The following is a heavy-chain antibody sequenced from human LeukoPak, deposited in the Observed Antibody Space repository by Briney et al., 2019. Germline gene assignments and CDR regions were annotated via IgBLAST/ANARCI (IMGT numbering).Heavy chain of an antibody. V-gene: IGHV4-34*01. CDR2: INHSGST. CDR1: GGSIRSYY. Sequence: PSETLSLTCTVSGGSIRSYYWSWIRQPPGKGLEWIGEINHSGSTNYNPSLKSRVTISVDTSKNQFSLKLSSVTAADTAVYYCARGLGYCSSTSCYTSHNWFDPWGQGTLVTVSS. D-gene: IGHD2-2*02. CDR3: ARGLGYCSSTSCYTSHNWFDP. J-gene: IGHJ5*02.